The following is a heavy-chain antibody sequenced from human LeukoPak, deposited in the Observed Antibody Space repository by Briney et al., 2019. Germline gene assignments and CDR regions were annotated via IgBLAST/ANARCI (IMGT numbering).Heavy chain of an antibody. CDR1: GYTFTSYD. CDR2: INHNSGNT. V-gene: IGHV1-8*01. Sequence: GASVTVSCKASGYTFTSYDINWVRQATAQGLEWMGWINHNSGNTGNAQKFQGRVTMTRDMSTSTVYMELSSLRYEDTAVYYCARETYSRSWYYYFYYMDVWGKGTTVTVSS. D-gene: IGHD6-13*01. CDR3: ARETYSRSWYYYFYYMDV. J-gene: IGHJ6*03.